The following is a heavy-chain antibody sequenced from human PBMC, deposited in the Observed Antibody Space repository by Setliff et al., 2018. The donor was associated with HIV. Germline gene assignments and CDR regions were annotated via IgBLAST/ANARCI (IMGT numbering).Heavy chain of an antibody. CDR2: ITGDGSAT. V-gene: IGHV3-74*01. CDR1: GFTFRTYW. D-gene: IGHD1-26*01. J-gene: IGHJ4*02. Sequence: PGGSLRLSCGASGFTFRTYWMHWVRQVPGKGLVWVSHITGDGSATSYADSVKGRFTISRDNSKNTLYLQMNSLRAEDTAVYYCARARGSPASHFDSWGQGTLVTVSS. CDR3: ARARGSPASHFDS.